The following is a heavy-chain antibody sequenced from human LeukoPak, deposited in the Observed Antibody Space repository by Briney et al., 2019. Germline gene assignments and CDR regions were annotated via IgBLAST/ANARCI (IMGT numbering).Heavy chain of an antibody. Sequence: SDTLSLTCTVSGGSVSSGTYYWRWIPQPPGKGLEWFGYIYYTGSIHYNPSLKSRLPISVDTSKKQFSQKLRSVTASDTAVFFCARRGGSGRSFDYWGQGTLVTVSS. J-gene: IGHJ4*02. CDR3: ARRGGSGRSFDY. V-gene: IGHV4-61*01. CDR2: IYYTGSI. CDR1: GGSVSSGTYY. D-gene: IGHD3-10*01.